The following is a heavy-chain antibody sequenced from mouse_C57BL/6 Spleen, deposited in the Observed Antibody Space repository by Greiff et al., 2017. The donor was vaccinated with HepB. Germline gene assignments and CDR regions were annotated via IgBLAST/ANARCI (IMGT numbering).Heavy chain of an antibody. CDR3: ARYITTVVATGYFDV. CDR1: GYTFTSYW. CDR2: IDPSDSYT. D-gene: IGHD1-1*01. V-gene: IGHV1-50*01. J-gene: IGHJ1*03. Sequence: QVQLQQPGAELVKPGASVKLSCKASGYTFTSYWMQWVKQRPGQGLEWIGEIDPSDSYTNYNQKFKGKVTLTVDTSSSTAYMQLSSLTSEDSAVYYCARYITTVVATGYFDVWGTGTTVTVSS.